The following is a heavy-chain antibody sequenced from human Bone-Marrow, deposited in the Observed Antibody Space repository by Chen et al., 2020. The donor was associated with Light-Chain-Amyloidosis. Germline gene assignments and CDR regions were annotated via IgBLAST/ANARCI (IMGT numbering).Heavy chain of an antibody. Sequence: QVQLVQSGAEVKKPGASVKVSCKASGYTFTGYYMHWVRQAPGQGLEWMGWINPDSGGTNYAQKFQGRVTMTRDTSISTAYMELSRLRSDDTAVYYCARTIVGATKRKGYYYYGMDVWGQGTTVTVSS. D-gene: IGHD1-26*01. CDR3: ARTIVGATKRKGYYYYGMDV. CDR1: GYTFTGYY. J-gene: IGHJ6*02. CDR2: INPDSGGT. V-gene: IGHV1-2*02.